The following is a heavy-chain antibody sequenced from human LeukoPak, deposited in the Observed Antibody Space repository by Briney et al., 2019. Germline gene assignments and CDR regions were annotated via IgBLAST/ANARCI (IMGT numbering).Heavy chain of an antibody. V-gene: IGHV3-53*01. D-gene: IGHD3-10*01. CDR1: GFTVSSNY. CDR3: ASGSGSYRTPYYYMDV. CDR2: IYSGGST. J-gene: IGHJ6*03. Sequence: GGSLRLSCAASGFTVSSNYMSWVRQAPGKGLEWVSLIYSGGSTYYADSVKGRFTISRDNSKNTLYLQMNNLRAEDTAVYYCASGSGSYRTPYYYMDVWGKGTTVTVSS.